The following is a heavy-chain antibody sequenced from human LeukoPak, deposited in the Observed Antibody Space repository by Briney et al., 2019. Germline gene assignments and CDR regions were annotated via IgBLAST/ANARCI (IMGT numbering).Heavy chain of an antibody. V-gene: IGHV1-18*01. CDR2: ISADKTNT. CDR3: ARRAAVVGPLYYFDN. D-gene: IGHD6-19*01. Sequence: GASVKVSCKASGYTFTSYDINWVRQATGQGLEWMGWISADKTNTNYAQNLQGRVTVSTDTSTTTAYMELRSLRSDDTAVYYCARRAAVVGPLYYFDNWGQGTLVTVSS. CDR1: GYTFTSYD. J-gene: IGHJ4*02.